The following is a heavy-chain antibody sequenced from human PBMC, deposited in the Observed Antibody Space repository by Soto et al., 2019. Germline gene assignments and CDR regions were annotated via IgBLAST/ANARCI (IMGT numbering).Heavy chain of an antibody. CDR1: GYTFTSYD. J-gene: IGHJ6*02. D-gene: IGHD2-15*01. Sequence: GASVKVSCKASGYTFTSYDINWVRQATGQGLEWMGWMNPNSGNTGYAQKFQGRVTMTRNTSISTAYMELSSLRSEDTAVYYCARVVFVCSVGGGSCYSGYYYYGMDVWGQGTTVTVSS. V-gene: IGHV1-8*01. CDR3: ARVVFVCSVGGGSCYSGYYYYGMDV. CDR2: MNPNSGNT.